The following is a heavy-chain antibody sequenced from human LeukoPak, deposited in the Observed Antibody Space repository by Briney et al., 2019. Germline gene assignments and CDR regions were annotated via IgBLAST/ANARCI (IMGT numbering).Heavy chain of an antibody. V-gene: IGHV3-7*01. CDR1: GFTFSSYW. CDR2: IKQDGSEK. D-gene: IGHD6-13*01. CDR3: ARDAIPSGWGAAAGKTPSDY. Sequence: GGSLRLSCAASGFTFSSYWMSWVRQAPGKGLVWVANIKQDGSEKYYVDSVKGRFTISRDNAKNSLYLQMNNLRAEDTAVYYCARDAIPSGWGAAAGKTPSDYWGQGTLVTVSS. J-gene: IGHJ4*02.